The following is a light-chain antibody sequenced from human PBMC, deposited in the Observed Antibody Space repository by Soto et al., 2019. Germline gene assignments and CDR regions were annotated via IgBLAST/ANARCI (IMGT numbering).Light chain of an antibody. CDR1: QSLSASY. CDR2: GAS. CDR3: KQYGSSSWT. J-gene: IGKJ1*01. V-gene: IGKV3-20*01. Sequence: EIVLTQSPGTPSLSPGERATLFCRASQSLSASYLAWYQQKPGQAPRLLVYGASSRATGIPDRFSGSGSGTDFTLIISRLEPEDFAVYYCKQYGSSSWTFGQGTKVDI.